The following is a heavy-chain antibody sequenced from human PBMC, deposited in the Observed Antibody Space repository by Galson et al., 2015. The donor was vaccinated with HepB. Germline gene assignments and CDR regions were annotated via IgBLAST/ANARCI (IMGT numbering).Heavy chain of an antibody. CDR1: GFTFSSYA. D-gene: IGHD6-19*01. CDR2: ISGSGGST. CDR3: AKDRFSEIAVAGRSDY. J-gene: IGHJ4*02. V-gene: IGHV3-23*01. Sequence: SLRLSCAASGFTFSSYAMSWVRQAPGKGLEWVSAISGSGGSTYYADSVKGRFTISRDNSKNTLYLQMNSLRAEDTAVYYCAKDRFSEIAVAGRSDYWGQGTLVTVSS.